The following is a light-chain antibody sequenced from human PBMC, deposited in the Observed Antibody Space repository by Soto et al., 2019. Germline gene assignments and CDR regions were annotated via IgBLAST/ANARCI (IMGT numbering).Light chain of an antibody. J-gene: IGLJ1*01. CDR3: GSYGVISV. Sequence: ALTQPRSVSGSPGQSVTISCTGTSNDVGAHNYVSWYQQHPGKAPKLMIYDVNKRPSGVPDRFSGSKSGNTASLTISGLQADDEADYYCGSYGVISVFGTGTKLTVL. CDR2: DVN. V-gene: IGLV2-11*01. CDR1: SNDVGAHNY.